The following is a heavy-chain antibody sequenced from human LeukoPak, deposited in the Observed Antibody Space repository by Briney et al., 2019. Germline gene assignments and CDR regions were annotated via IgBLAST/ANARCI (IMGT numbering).Heavy chain of an antibody. V-gene: IGHV4-39*07. CDR3: ASSYDYVWGNSRERYDY. J-gene: IGHJ4*02. CDR2: IYYSGST. Sequence: SETLSLTCTVSGGSISSSSYYWGWIRQPPGKGLEWIGNIYYSGSTYYSPSLKSRVTISADTSKNQFSLKLSSVTAADTAVYYCASSYDYVWGNSRERYDYWGQGTLVTVSS. D-gene: IGHD3-16*02. CDR1: GGSISSSSYY.